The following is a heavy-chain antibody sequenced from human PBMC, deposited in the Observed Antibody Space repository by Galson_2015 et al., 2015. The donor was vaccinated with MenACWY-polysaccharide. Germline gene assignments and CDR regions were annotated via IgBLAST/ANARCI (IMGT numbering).Heavy chain of an antibody. CDR2: IYDSGTT. Sequence: ETLSLTCTVSGGSISRPSHYWGWVRQPPGKGLEWIGSIYDSGTTYYNPSLKGRVNISIDTSKNQFSLNVPSVTAADTAVYFCARDSHYYGSGSFGWFDPWGQGILVPVSS. V-gene: IGHV4-39*07. CDR1: GGSISRPSHY. D-gene: IGHD3-10*01. J-gene: IGHJ5*02. CDR3: ARDSHYYGSGSFGWFDP.